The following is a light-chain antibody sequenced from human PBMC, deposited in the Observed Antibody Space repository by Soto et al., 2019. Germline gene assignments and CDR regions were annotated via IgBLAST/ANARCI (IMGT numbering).Light chain of an antibody. CDR3: QQYGSSPT. CDR1: QSVSRNY. Sequence: EIVLTQSPGTLSLSPGERSTLSCRSSQSVSRNYLAWYQQKPDQAPRLGIYDVYGRAPGIAERISGSGSWTDFTLTLSRLEPEDIDVYYCQQYGSSPTFGQGTTVEI. J-gene: IGKJ1*01. V-gene: IGKV3-20*01. CDR2: DVY.